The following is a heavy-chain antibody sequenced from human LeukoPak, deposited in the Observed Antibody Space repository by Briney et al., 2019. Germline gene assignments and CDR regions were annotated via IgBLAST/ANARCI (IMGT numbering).Heavy chain of an antibody. J-gene: IGHJ4*02. Sequence: GGSPRLSCAASGFTFSSYAMSWVRQAPGKGLEWVSAISGSGGSTYYADSVKGRFTISRDNSKNTLYLQMNSLRSEDTAVYYCARVRQLSDTIDFDYWGQGTLVTVSS. CDR3: ARVRQLSDTIDFDY. D-gene: IGHD5-18*01. V-gene: IGHV3-23*01. CDR1: GFTFSSYA. CDR2: ISGSGGST.